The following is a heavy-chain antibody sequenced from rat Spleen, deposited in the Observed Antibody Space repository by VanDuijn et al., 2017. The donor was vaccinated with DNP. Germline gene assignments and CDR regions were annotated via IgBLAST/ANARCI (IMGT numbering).Heavy chain of an antibody. Sequence: EVQLVESGGGLVQPGRSLKLSCAASGFTFSDYAMAWVRQAPKKGLEWVATISYDGSRTYYRDSVKGRFTISRDNAKSTLYLQMDSLRSEDTATNHCARQLGDFDYWVQLVMITVSS. CDR1: GFTFSDYA. CDR2: ISYDGSRT. CDR3: ARQLGDFDY. V-gene: IGHV5-17*01. J-gene: IGHJ2*01. D-gene: IGHD5-1*01.